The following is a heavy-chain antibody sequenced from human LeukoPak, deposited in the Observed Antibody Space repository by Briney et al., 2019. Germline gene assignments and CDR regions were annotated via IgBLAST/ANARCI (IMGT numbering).Heavy chain of an antibody. Sequence: GWSRRLSCAASGFTLSSFEMNWVRQAPGKGLEWVSYISSSGSTIYYADSVKGRFTISRDNAKNSLYLQMNSLRAEDTAVYYCARDPDYGDYEDYWGQGTLVTVSS. CDR2: ISSSGSTI. J-gene: IGHJ4*02. D-gene: IGHD4-17*01. CDR1: GFTLSSFE. CDR3: ARDPDYGDYEDY. V-gene: IGHV3-48*03.